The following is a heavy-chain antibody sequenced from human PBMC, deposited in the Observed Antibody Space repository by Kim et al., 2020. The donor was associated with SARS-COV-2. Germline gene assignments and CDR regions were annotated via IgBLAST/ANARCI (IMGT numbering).Heavy chain of an antibody. Sequence: SETLSLTCTVSGGSISSYYWSWIRQPPGKGLEWIGYIYYSGSTNYNPSLKSRVTISVDTSKNQFSLKLSSVTAADTAVYYCARDAGYCSGGSCYPGWGFDYWGQGTLVTVSS. CDR2: IYYSGST. CDR1: GGSISSYY. D-gene: IGHD2-15*01. V-gene: IGHV4-59*13. CDR3: ARDAGYCSGGSCYPGWGFDY. J-gene: IGHJ4*02.